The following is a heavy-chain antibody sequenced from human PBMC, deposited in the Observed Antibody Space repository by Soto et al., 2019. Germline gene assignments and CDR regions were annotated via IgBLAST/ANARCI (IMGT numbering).Heavy chain of an antibody. Sequence: QVQLVESGGGVVQPGRSLRLSCAASGFTFSSYDMHWVRQAPGKGLEWVAVISYDGSNKYYADSVKGRFTISRDNSKNTLYLQMNSLRAEDTAVYYCVPQVTYWFGSGTYYNEMGRPKFDSWGQGTLVTVSS. V-gene: IGHV3-30*03. CDR2: ISYDGSNK. CDR3: VPQVTYWFGSGTYYNEMGRPKFDS. J-gene: IGHJ4*02. D-gene: IGHD3-10*01. CDR1: GFTFSSYD.